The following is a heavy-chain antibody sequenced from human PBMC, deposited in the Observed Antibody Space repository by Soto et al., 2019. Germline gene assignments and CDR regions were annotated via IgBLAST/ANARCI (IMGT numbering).Heavy chain of an antibody. CDR1: GFTFSSYS. Sequence: EVQLVESGGGLVQPGGSLRLSCAASGFTFSSYSMNWVRQAPGKGLEWVSYISSSSSTIYYADSVKGRFTISRDNAKNSLYLQMNSLRVEDTAVYYCARDQETDYAPDGMDVWGQGTTVTVSS. V-gene: IGHV3-48*01. CDR2: ISSSSSTI. J-gene: IGHJ6*02. D-gene: IGHD4-17*01. CDR3: ARDQETDYAPDGMDV.